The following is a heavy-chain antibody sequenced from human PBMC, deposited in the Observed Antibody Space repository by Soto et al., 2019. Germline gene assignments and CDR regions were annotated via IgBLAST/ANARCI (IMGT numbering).Heavy chain of an antibody. V-gene: IGHV1-18*01. Sequence: APVKVDWKRAGYAFTSYYISWVRQAPGQGLEWMGWISAYNGNTNYAQKLQGRVTMTTDTSTSTAYMELRSLRSDDTAVYYCARDNPPMGVWGQGTTVTVS. CDR3: ARDNPPMGV. J-gene: IGHJ6*02. CDR1: GYAFTSYY. CDR2: ISAYNGNT.